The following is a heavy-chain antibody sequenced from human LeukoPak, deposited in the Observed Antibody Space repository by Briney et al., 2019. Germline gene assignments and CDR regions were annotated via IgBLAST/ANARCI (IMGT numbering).Heavy chain of an antibody. CDR1: GGSMSTYY. J-gene: IGHJ4*02. D-gene: IGHD6-19*01. Sequence: SETLSLTCTVSGGSMSTYYWTWIRQPPGKGLEWIGFIYYTGSTNYNPSLKSRVTISVDTSKNQFSLKLSSVTAADTAVYYCARGPYTSGWFSFDYWGQGNMVTVSS. CDR2: IYYTGST. CDR3: ARGPYTSGWFSFDY. V-gene: IGHV4-59*12.